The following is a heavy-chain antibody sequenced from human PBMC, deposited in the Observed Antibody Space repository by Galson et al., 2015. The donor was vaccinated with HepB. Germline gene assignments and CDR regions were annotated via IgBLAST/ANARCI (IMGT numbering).Heavy chain of an antibody. J-gene: IGHJ3*02. CDR2: ISSGSSYI. CDR1: RFTFSAYS. CDR3: ARDHDTLQNAFDI. Sequence: SLRLSCAASRFTFSAYSMNWVRQAPGKGLEWVSSISSGSSYISYADSVKGRFTVSRDNAANSLYLQMSSLRAEDSAVYYCARDHDTLQNAFDIWGQGTVVTVSS. V-gene: IGHV3-21*01.